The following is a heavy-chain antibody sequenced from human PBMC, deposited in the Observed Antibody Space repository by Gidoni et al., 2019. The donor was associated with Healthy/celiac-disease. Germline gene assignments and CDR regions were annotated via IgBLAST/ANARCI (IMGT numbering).Heavy chain of an antibody. J-gene: IGHJ5*02. CDR3: AGFSSSWYENWFDP. CDR1: GGSISSGSYY. V-gene: IGHV4-61*02. CDR2: IYTSGST. Sequence: QVQLQESGPGLVKPSQTLSLTCTVSGGSISSGSYYWSWIRQPAGKGLEWIGRIYTSGSTNYNPSLKSRVTISVDTSKNQFSLKLSSVTAADTAVYYCAGFSSSWYENWFDPWGQGTLVTVSS. D-gene: IGHD6-13*01.